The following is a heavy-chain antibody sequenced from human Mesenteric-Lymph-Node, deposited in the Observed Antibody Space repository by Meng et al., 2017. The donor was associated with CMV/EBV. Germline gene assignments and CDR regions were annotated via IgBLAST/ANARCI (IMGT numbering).Heavy chain of an antibody. D-gene: IGHD3-3*01. CDR3: ARLRFLEWEFGLSWFDP. V-gene: IGHV4-39*07. Sequence: SISSASYYWGWIRQPPGKGLEWIGSLYYTGRTYYNPSLKSRATISIDTSKNQFSLRVSSVTAADTAVYYCARLRFLEWEFGLSWFDPWGQGTLVTVSS. J-gene: IGHJ5*02. CDR2: LYYTGRT. CDR1: SISSASYY.